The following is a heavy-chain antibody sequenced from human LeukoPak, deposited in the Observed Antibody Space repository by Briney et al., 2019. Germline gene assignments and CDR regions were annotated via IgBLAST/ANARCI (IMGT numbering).Heavy chain of an antibody. CDR1: GYTFTSYD. V-gene: IGHV1-8*01. CDR2: MNPNSGNT. D-gene: IGHD6-19*01. J-gene: IGHJ6*02. CDR3: ARGRLSVAVLHYYYGMDV. Sequence: ASVKVSCKASGYTFTSYDINWVRQATGQGLEWMGWMNPNSGNTGYAQKFQGRVTMTRNTSISTAYMELSSLRSEDTAVYYCARGRLSVAVLHYYYGMDVWGQGTTVTVSS.